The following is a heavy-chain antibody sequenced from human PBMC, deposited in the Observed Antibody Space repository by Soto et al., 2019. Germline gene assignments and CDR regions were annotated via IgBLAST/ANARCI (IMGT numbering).Heavy chain of an antibody. CDR2: INHSGGT. J-gene: IGHJ4*02. CDR1: VGSFSGHY. V-gene: IGHV4-34*01. Sequence: SETLSLTCAVYVGSFSGHYWSWIRQPPGKGLEWIGEINHSGGTSYNPSLKSRVTISVDTSKSQFSLKLTSVTAADTAVYYCARENQRVPLGSYFDSWGQGTLVTVSS. CDR3: ARENQRVPLGSYFDS.